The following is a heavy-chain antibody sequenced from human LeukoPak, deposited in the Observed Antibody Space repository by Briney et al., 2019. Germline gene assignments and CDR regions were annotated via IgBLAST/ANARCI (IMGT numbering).Heavy chain of an antibody. J-gene: IGHJ4*02. CDR2: ISSSSYI. CDR1: GFTFSSYS. V-gene: IGHV3-21*01. D-gene: IGHD3-9*01. CDR3: ARDTSDILTGYYNSRGLDY. Sequence: GGSLRLSCAASGFTFSSYSMNWVRQAPGKGLEWVSSISSSSYIYYADSVKGRFTISRDNAKNSLYLQMNSLRAEDTAVYYCARDTSDILTGYYNSRGLDYWGQGTLVTVSS.